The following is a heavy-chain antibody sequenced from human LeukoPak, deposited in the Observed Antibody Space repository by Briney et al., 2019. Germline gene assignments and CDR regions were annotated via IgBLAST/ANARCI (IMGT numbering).Heavy chain of an antibody. J-gene: IGHJ4*02. CDR1: GYSFTDYW. CDR3: ARHADGSGFDY. D-gene: IGHD3-10*01. Sequence: GESLKISCQVSGYSFTDYWIGWVRQMPGKGLEWMGIIYPGDSDTRYSPSFQGQVTISADKSISTAYLQWSSLKASDTAMYYCARHADGSGFDYWGQGTLVTVSS. V-gene: IGHV5-51*01. CDR2: IYPGDSDT.